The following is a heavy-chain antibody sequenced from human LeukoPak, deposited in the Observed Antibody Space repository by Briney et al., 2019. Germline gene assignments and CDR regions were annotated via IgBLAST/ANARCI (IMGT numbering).Heavy chain of an antibody. D-gene: IGHD3-22*01. J-gene: IGHJ4*02. CDR2: ISAYNGNT. CDR1: GYTFTSYG. V-gene: IGHV1-18*01. CDR3: ARDHDSSGYYQNFDY. Sequence: ASVKVSCKASGYTFTSYGISWVRQAPGQGLEWMGRISAYNGNTNFAQKLQGRVTMTTDTSTSTAYMELRSLRSDDTAVYYCARDHDSSGYYQNFDYWGQGTLVTVSS.